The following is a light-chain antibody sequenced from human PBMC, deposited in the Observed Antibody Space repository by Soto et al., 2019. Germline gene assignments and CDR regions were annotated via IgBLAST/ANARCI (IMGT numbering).Light chain of an antibody. CDR3: CSYAGSSTFDV. V-gene: IGLV2-11*01. Sequence: QSVLTQPHSVSGSPGESVTISCTGTSXDVGAYNFVSWYQQHPGKAPRLLIYAVRKRPAVAPDRFSGSKSGNTASLTISGLQVEDEADYYCCSYAGSSTFDVFGTGTKVTVL. CDR1: SXDVGAYNF. J-gene: IGLJ1*01. CDR2: AVR.